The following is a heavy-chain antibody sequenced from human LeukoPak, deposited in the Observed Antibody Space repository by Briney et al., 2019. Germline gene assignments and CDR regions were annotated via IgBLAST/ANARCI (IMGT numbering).Heavy chain of an antibody. J-gene: IGHJ4*02. CDR3: TTENNCFDY. CDR1: EFTFSNAW. Sequence: GGSLRLSCAGSEFTFSNAWMSWVRQAPGKGLEWVGRIKSKTNGGTTDYAAHVKGRFTISRDGSKNTLYLQMNSLEIEDTAVYYCTTENNCFDYWGQGTLVTVSS. V-gene: IGHV3-15*01. CDR2: IKSKTNGGTT.